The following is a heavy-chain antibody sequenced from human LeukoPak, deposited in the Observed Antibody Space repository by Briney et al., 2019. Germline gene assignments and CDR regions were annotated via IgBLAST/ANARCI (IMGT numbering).Heavy chain of an antibody. CDR2: IRYDGSNK. Sequence: GGSLRLSCAASGFIFSSYGMHWVRQAPGKGLEWVAFIRYDGSNKYYADSVKGRFTISRDNSKNTLYLQMNSLRAEDTAVYYCANYYGSGNHYYYYYYMDVWGKGTTVTVSS. CDR3: ANYYGSGNHYYYYYYMDV. D-gene: IGHD3-10*01. CDR1: GFIFSSYG. V-gene: IGHV3-30*02. J-gene: IGHJ6*03.